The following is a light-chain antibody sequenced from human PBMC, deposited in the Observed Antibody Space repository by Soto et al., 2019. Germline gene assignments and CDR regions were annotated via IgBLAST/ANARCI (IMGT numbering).Light chain of an antibody. CDR3: SSYTTSSSYV. CDR2: EVS. V-gene: IGLV2-14*01. CDR1: SSDVGGYDY. J-gene: IGLJ1*01. Sequence: QPALTQPASVSGSPGQSITMSCTGTSSDVGGYDYVSWYQQHPGEVPKLIIFEVSSRPAWISNRFSASKSGNTASLTISGLQAEDEADYYCSSYTTSSSYVFGTGTKGTVL.